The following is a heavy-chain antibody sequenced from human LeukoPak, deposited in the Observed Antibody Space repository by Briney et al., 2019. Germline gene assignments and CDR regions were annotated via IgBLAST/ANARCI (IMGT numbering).Heavy chain of an antibody. Sequence: PSETLSLTCTVSGGSISSYYWNWIRQPPGKGLEWIGYIYYSGSTNYNPSLKSRVTISVDTSKNQFSLKLSSVTAADTAVYYCARGRDCSGGSCFSGLDYWGQGTLVTVSS. J-gene: IGHJ4*02. D-gene: IGHD2-15*01. CDR1: GGSISSYY. CDR2: IYYSGST. CDR3: ARGRDCSGGSCFSGLDY. V-gene: IGHV4-59*01.